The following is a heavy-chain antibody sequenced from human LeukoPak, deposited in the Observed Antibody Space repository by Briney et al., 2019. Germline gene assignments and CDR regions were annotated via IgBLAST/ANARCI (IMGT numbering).Heavy chain of an antibody. V-gene: IGHV4-59*01. J-gene: IGHJ4*02. CDR1: GGSISSYY. Sequence: SETLSLTCTVSGGSISSYYWSWTRQPPGKGLEWIGYIYYSGSTNYNPSLKSRVTISVDTSKNQFSLKLSSVTAADTAVYYCARSSGSYYSHSDYWGQGTLVTVSS. CDR3: ARSSGSYYSHSDY. CDR2: IYYSGST. D-gene: IGHD1-26*01.